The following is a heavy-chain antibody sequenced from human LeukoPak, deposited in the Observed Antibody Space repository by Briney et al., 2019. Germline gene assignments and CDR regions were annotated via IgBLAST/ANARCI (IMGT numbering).Heavy chain of an antibody. V-gene: IGHV4-61*02. CDR3: ARSPSAAAKLDN. Sequence: PSQTLSLTCTVSGGSISSSSYFWRWIRQPAGKGLEWIGRIYTRGNTNYNPSLKSRDTTSVDTSKNQFSLKLSSVTAADTAMYYCARSPSAAAKLDNWGQGILVTVSS. CDR2: IYTRGNT. D-gene: IGHD5-18*01. CDR1: GGSISSSSYF. J-gene: IGHJ4*02.